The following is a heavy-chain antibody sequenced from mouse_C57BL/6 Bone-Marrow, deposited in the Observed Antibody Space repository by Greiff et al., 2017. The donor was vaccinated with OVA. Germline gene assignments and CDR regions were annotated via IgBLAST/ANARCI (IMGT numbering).Heavy chain of an antibody. D-gene: IGHD1-1*01. J-gene: IGHJ2*01. CDR2: IYPGDGDT. CDR3: AGYGSSYDFDY. CDR1: GYAFSSSW. Sequence: VKLMESGPELVKPGASVKISCKASGYAFSSSWMNWVKQRPGKGLEWIGRIYPGDGDTNYNGKFKGKATLTADKSSSTAYMQLSSLTSEDSAVYFCAGYGSSYDFDYWGQGTTLTVSS. V-gene: IGHV1-82*01.